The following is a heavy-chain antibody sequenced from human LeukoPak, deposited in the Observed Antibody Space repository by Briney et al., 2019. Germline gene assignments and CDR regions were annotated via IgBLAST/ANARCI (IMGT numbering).Heavy chain of an antibody. CDR1: GGSFSGYY. Sequence: SETLSLTCAVYGGSFSGYYWSWIRQPTGKGLEWIGEINHSGSTNYNPSLKSRVTISVDTSKNQFSLKLSSVTAADTAVYYCARLRTRFGRGLEWLPYYMDVWGKGTTVTVSS. J-gene: IGHJ6*03. D-gene: IGHD3-3*01. CDR3: ARLRTRFGRGLEWLPYYMDV. V-gene: IGHV4-34*01. CDR2: INHSGST.